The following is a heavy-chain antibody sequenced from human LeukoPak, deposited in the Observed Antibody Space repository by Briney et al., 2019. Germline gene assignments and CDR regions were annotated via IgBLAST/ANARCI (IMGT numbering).Heavy chain of an antibody. J-gene: IGHJ4*02. CDR3: ARDRGYFDN. CDR1: GFTFSIYS. V-gene: IGHV3-21*01. Sequence: VGSLRLSCAASGFTFSIYSMNWVRQAPGKGLEWLSSITSSSNYIYYADSVKGRFTISKDNVQNSLYLQMNSLRAEDTAMYYCARDRGYFDNWGQGTLVTVSS. CDR2: ITSSSNYI.